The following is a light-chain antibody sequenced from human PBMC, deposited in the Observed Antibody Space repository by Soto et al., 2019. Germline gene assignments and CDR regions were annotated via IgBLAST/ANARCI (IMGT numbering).Light chain of an antibody. CDR2: WAS. Sequence: DILMTQSPDSMDVSLGERATINCKSSQSVLSSSNNQNHLAWYQQKPGQPPRLLIYWASTRESGVPDRFSGGGSGTDFTLTISSLQAEDVAVYYCQQYYTTPLTFGGRTKVDI. CDR1: QSVLSSSNNQNH. J-gene: IGKJ4*01. CDR3: QQYYTTPLT. V-gene: IGKV4-1*01.